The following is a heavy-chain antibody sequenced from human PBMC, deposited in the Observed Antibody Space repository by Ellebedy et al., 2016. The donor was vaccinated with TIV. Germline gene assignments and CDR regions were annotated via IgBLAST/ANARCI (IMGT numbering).Heavy chain of an antibody. J-gene: IGHJ6*02. V-gene: IGHV3-30*18. CDR2: ISYDGSER. CDR1: GFTFGSYG. Sequence: GESLKISCAASGFTFGSYGMHWVRQAPSEGLEWVAFISYDGSERFYADSVKGRFTVSRDNSENTLYVQMNSLRPEDTTVYYCAKEAYDILTGSKMYGMDVWGQGTTVTVSS. D-gene: IGHD3-9*01. CDR3: AKEAYDILTGSKMYGMDV.